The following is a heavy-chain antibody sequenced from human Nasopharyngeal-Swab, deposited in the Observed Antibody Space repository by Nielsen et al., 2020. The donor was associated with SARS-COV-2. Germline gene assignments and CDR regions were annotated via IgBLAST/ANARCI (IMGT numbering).Heavy chain of an antibody. CDR1: GVSITSQY. CDR2: ISHNSGT. Sequence: SETLSLTCTVSGVSITSQYWSWIRQPPGKGLEWIGYISHNSGTRYNPSLKSRVTMFMDTSKNQFSLRLRSVTAADTAVYYCAKEGATGWFDPCGQGTLVTVSS. V-gene: IGHV4-59*11. CDR3: AKEGATGWFDP. J-gene: IGHJ5*02.